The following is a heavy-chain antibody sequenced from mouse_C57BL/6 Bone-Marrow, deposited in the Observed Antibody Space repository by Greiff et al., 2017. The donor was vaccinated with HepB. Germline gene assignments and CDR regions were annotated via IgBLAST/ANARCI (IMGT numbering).Heavy chain of an antibody. CDR1: GYTFTSYG. CDR3: ARTTSVATEYAMDY. V-gene: IGHV1-58*01. D-gene: IGHD1-1*01. J-gene: IGHJ4*01. CDR2: IYIGNGYT. Sequence: EVKLEESGAELVRPGSSVKMSCKTSGYTFTSYGINWVKQRPGQGLEWIGYIYIGNGYTEYNEKFKGKATLTSDTSSSTAYMQLSSLTSEDSAIYFCARTTSVATEYAMDYWGQGTSVTVSS.